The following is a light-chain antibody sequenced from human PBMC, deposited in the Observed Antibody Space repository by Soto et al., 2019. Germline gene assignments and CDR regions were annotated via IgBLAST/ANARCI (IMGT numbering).Light chain of an antibody. CDR2: GAS. V-gene: IGKV1-33*01. CDR3: QQYDNLPPLT. CDR1: QDITNY. Sequence: DIQMTQSPSSLSASVGDRVTITCQASQDITNYLNWCQQKPGKAPKLLIHGASNLQTGVPSRFSGSESGTDFTFTISSLQPEDIATYYCQQYDNLPPLTLGGGTKVEIE. J-gene: IGKJ4*01.